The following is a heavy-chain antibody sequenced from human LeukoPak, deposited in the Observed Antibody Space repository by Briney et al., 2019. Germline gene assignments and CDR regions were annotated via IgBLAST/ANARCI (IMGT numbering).Heavy chain of an antibody. CDR1: GYTFTSYY. D-gene: IGHD2-2*01. Sequence: VASVKVSCKVSGYTFTSYYMHWVRQAPGQGLEWMGIINPSGGSASYAQKFQGRVTMTWDTSTSTVYMELSSLRSEDTAVYYCARGTWTAALDYWGQGTLVTVSS. CDR2: INPSGGSA. V-gene: IGHV1-46*01. CDR3: ARGTWTAALDY. J-gene: IGHJ4*02.